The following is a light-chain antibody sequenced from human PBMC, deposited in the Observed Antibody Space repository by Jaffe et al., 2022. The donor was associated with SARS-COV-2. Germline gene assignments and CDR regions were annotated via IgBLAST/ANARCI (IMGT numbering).Light chain of an antibody. CDR3: QHRTSWPLS. CDR2: DAS. V-gene: IGKV3-11*01. J-gene: IGKJ4*01. CDR1: QNVYTY. Sequence: EVVLTQSPATLSVSPGERATLSCRASQNVYTYLAWYQQKPGQAPRLLIYDASNRATGIPARFSGSGSGTDFTLTISSLGPEDSAVYYCQHRTSWPLSFGGGTKVEIK.